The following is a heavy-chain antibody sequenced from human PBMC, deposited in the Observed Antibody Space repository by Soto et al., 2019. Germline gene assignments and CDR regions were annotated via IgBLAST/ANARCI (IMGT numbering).Heavy chain of an antibody. CDR2: ISGGGGTT. CDR3: AKDQAAGGTISRYFQD. D-gene: IGHD6-13*01. CDR1: GFTFSSYA. V-gene: IGHV3-23*01. Sequence: EVQLLESGGGSVQPEGSLRLSCEASGFTFSSYAMSWVRQAPGKGLEWVSGISGGGGTTYYADSVKGRFTISRDNSKNTLYLQVNSLRAEDTAVYYCAKDQAAGGTISRYFQDWGQGTLVTVSS. J-gene: IGHJ1*01.